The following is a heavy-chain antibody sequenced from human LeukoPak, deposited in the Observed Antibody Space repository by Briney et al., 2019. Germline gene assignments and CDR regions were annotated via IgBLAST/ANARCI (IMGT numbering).Heavy chain of an antibody. V-gene: IGHV4-59*08. J-gene: IGHJ5*02. Sequence: SETLSLTCTDSGGSISSYYWSWIRQPPGKGLEWIGYIYYSGSTNYNPSLKSRVTISVDTSKNQFSLKLSSVTAADTAVYYCARHPTKGGWFDPWGQGTLVTVSS. D-gene: IGHD2-8*01. CDR3: ARHPTKGGWFDP. CDR2: IYYSGST. CDR1: GGSISSYY.